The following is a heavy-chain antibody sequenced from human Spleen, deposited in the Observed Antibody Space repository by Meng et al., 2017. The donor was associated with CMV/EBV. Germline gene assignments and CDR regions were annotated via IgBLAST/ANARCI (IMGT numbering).Heavy chain of an antibody. CDR2: SYGGGTT. V-gene: IGHV3-23*03. D-gene: IGHD2-2*02. Sequence: GGSLRLSCAASGFTFSSYAMSWVRQTPGKGLEWVSVSYGGGTTYYVDSVKGRFTISRDNSKNTLYLQMNSLRAEDTAIYYCAKVDIVVVPAAILIIAEYFHHWGQGTLVTVSS. J-gene: IGHJ1*01. CDR3: AKVDIVVVPAAILIIAEYFHH. CDR1: GFTFSSYA.